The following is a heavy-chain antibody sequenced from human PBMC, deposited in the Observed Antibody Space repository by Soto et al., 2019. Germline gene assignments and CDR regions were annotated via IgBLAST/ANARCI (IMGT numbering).Heavy chain of an antibody. Sequence: QLQLQESGSGLVKPSQTLSLTCAVSGGSISSGGYSWSWIRQPPGKGLEGSGYIYHSGSTYDNPSHNRRITITVNRSKNQFSLKMSSVTAADTAVYYCARAEGGIFDYWGQGTLVTVSS. V-gene: IGHV4-30-2*01. CDR3: ARAEGGIFDY. CDR2: IYHSGST. CDR1: GGSISSGGYS. J-gene: IGHJ4*02.